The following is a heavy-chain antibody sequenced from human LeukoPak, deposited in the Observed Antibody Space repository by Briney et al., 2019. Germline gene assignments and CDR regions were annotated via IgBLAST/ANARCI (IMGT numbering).Heavy chain of an antibody. CDR1: GYTFTAQY. V-gene: IGHV1-2*02. Sequence: ASVKVSCKASGYTFTAQYMHWVRQAPGQGLEWMGWINPNNGDTKYAQSFLGRVTMTRDTSTTTAYMELSSLRSDDTAVYFCASYPRSIPTPPFDYWGQGTLVTVSS. CDR3: ASYPRSIPTPPFDY. CDR2: INPNNGDT. J-gene: IGHJ4*02. D-gene: IGHD2-21*01.